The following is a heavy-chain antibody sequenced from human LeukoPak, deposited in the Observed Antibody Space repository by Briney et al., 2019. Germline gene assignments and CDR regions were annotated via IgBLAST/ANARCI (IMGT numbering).Heavy chain of an antibody. CDR2: INWNGGST. J-gene: IGHJ4*02. D-gene: IGHD3-16*01. Sequence: AGSLRLSCAASGFTFDYYGMSWVRQAPGKGLEWVSGINWNGGSTGYADSVKGRFTIARDNAKNSLYLQMNSLRAEDTALYYCARGDYDYVWGSYLSDYWGQGTLVPVSS. V-gene: IGHV3-20*04. CDR3: ARGDYDYVWGSYLSDY. CDR1: GFTFDYYG.